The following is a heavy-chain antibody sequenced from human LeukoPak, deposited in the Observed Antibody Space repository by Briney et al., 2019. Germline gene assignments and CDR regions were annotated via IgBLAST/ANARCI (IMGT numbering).Heavy chain of an antibody. V-gene: IGHV1-2*02. Sequence: ASVKISCKASGYTFTGYCMHWVRQAPGQGLEWMGWINPKSGGTNYAQKFQGRVTMTRDTSISTTYMELSRLRSDDTAVYYCARDLGISGWYAPPLGYFDYWGQGTLVTVSS. CDR2: INPKSGGT. J-gene: IGHJ4*02. CDR1: GYTFTGYC. D-gene: IGHD6-19*01. CDR3: ARDLGISGWYAPPLGYFDY.